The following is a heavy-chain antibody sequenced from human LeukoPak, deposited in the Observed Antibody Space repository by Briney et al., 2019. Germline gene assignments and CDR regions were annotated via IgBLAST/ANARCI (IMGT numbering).Heavy chain of an antibody. V-gene: IGHV5-51*01. CDR1: AYSFHNYW. CDR2: IYPDDSDT. CDR3: ARERSSQGYFDF. J-gene: IGHJ4*02. D-gene: IGHD6-6*01. Sequence: GESLKISCRGSAYSFHNYWIGWVRQMPGKGLEWMGIIYPDDSDTRYSPSFQGQVTISADKSISTAYLQWSSLKASDTAMYYCARERSSQGYFDFWGQGTLVTVSS.